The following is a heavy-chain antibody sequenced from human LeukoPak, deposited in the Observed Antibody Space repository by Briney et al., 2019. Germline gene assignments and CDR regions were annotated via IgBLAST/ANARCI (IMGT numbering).Heavy chain of an antibody. CDR2: IYYSGST. CDR1: GGSISSYY. D-gene: IGHD6-13*01. Sequence: SETLSLTCTVSGGSISSYYWSWIRQPPGKGLEWIGYIYYSGSTNYNPSLKSRVTISVDTSKNQFSLKLSSVTAADTAVYYCAREIAAAGTRWFDPWGQGTLVTVSS. J-gene: IGHJ5*02. V-gene: IGHV4-59*12. CDR3: AREIAAAGTRWFDP.